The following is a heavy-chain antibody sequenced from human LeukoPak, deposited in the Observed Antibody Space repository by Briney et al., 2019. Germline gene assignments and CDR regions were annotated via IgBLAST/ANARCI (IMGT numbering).Heavy chain of an antibody. CDR3: ARGFSYGYVGNY. V-gene: IGHV3-21*01. CDR1: GFTFSSYW. J-gene: IGHJ4*02. CDR2: ISSSSSYI. Sequence: PGGSLRLSCAASGFTFSSYWMNWVRQAPGKGLEWVSSISSSSSYIYYADSVKGRFTISRDNAKNSLYLQMNSLRAEDTAVYYCARGFSYGYVGNYWGQGTLVTVSS. D-gene: IGHD5-18*01.